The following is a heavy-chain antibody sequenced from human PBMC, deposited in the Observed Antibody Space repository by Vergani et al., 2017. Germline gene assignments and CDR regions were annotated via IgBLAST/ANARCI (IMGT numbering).Heavy chain of an antibody. CDR1: GFTFSSYE. Sequence: EVQLVESGGGLVQPGGSLRLSCAASGFTFSSYEMNWVRQAPGKGLEWVSYISSSGSTIYYADSVKGRFTISRDNAKNSLYLQMNSLRAEDTAVYYCARSLYYYESSGALGWGQGTLVTVSS. D-gene: IGHD3-22*01. V-gene: IGHV3-48*03. CDR3: ARSLYYYESSGALG. J-gene: IGHJ4*02. CDR2: ISSSGSTI.